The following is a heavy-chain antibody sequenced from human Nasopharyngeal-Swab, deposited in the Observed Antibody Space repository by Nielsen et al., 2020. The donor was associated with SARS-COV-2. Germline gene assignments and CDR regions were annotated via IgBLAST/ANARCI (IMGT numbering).Heavy chain of an antibody. Sequence: GSLRLSCTVSGGSVSSGSYYWSWIRQPPGKGLEWIGYIYYSGSTNYNPSLKSRVTISVDTSKNQFSLKLSSVTAADTAVHYCARGERRAARPPGGYFDYWGQGTLVTVSS. V-gene: IGHV4-61*01. D-gene: IGHD6-6*01. J-gene: IGHJ4*02. CDR1: GGSVSSGSYY. CDR2: IYYSGST. CDR3: ARGERRAARPPGGYFDY.